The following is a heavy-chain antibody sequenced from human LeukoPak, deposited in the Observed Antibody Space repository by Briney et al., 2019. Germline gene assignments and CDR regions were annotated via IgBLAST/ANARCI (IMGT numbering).Heavy chain of an antibody. D-gene: IGHD3-10*01. J-gene: IGHJ3*02. CDR3: AREFWNYRSGNLQAFDI. V-gene: IGHV4-61*02. CDR2: IYTSGST. Sequence: SETLSLTCTVSGGSMSSSSYYWGWIRQPPGKGLEWIGRIYTSGSTKYNPSLKSRVTISVDTSKNQFSLRLSSVTAADTAVYYCAREFWNYRSGNLQAFDIWGQGTMVTVSS. CDR1: GGSMSSSSYY.